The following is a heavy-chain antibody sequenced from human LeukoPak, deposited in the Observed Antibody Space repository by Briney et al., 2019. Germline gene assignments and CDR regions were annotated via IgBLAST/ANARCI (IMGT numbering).Heavy chain of an antibody. CDR3: ARTTGRYLQFDP. CDR1: GGSISSYY. D-gene: IGHD3-9*01. J-gene: IGHJ5*02. V-gene: IGHV4-59*01. Sequence: SETLSLTCTVSGGSISSYYWSWIRQPPGKGLEWIGYIYYSGTTNYNPSLKSRVTMSVDTSKNQFSLKLSSVTAADTAVYYCARTTGRYLQFDPWGQGTLVTVSS. CDR2: IYYSGTT.